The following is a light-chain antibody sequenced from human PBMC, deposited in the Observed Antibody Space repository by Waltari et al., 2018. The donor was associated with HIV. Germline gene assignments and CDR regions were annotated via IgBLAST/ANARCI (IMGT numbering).Light chain of an antibody. CDR1: NIRSKS. CDR3: QVWDSSIEVV. J-gene: IGLJ3*02. CDR2: DDT. Sequence: SYVLTQPPSVSVPPGQTTRIPCGGNNIRSKSVHWYQQKPGQAPVLVVHDDTDRPSGIAERFAGSNSGNTSTLAISGVEAGDEADCYCQVWDSSIEVVLGGGTKLTVL. V-gene: IGLV3-21*02.